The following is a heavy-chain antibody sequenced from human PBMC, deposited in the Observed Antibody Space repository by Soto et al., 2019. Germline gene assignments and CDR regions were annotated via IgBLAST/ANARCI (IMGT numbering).Heavy chain of an antibody. CDR2: IYFNGNT. D-gene: IGHD3-3*01. CDR3: ARVHWSGSSYDGFDL. J-gene: IGHJ3*01. Sequence: SETLSLTCSVSGPSISSAYYWAWIRQSPGRGLEFLGRIYFNGNTFYNPSLKSRVTVSRDTSKNQFFLSLTSVSAADTAIYYCARVHWSGSSYDGFDLWGQGTKVTV. CDR1: GPSISSAYY. V-gene: IGHV4-38-2*02.